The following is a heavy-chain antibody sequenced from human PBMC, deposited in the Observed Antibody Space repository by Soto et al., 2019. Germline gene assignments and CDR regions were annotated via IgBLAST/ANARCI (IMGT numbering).Heavy chain of an antibody. D-gene: IGHD4-17*01. CDR3: ANDVPWYRVDYADAFDI. V-gene: IGHV3-23*01. CDR1: GFTFSSYA. CDR2: ISGSGGST. J-gene: IGHJ3*02. Sequence: EVQLLESGGGLVQPGGSLRLSCAASGFTFSSYAMSWVRQAPGKGLEWVSAISGSGGSTYYADSVKGRFTISRDNSKNTLYLQMTSRRAEDTAVYYCANDVPWYRVDYADAFDIWGQGTMVTVSS.